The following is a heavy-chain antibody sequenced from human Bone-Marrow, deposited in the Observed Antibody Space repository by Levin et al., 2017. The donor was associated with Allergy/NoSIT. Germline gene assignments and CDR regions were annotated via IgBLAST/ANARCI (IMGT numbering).Heavy chain of an antibody. CDR1: GFSLSTSKMR. D-gene: IGHD6-13*01. CDR2: IGWDDDK. Sequence: SGPTLVKPPQTLTLTCTFSGFSLSTSKMRVSWVRQPPGKALEWLARIGWDDDKFYSTSLKTRLSISKDSSKNQVVLTMTNMDPVDTATYFCARDIAPGDTGFDYWGQGTLVTVSS. V-gene: IGHV2-70*04. J-gene: IGHJ4*02. CDR3: ARDIAPGDTGFDY.